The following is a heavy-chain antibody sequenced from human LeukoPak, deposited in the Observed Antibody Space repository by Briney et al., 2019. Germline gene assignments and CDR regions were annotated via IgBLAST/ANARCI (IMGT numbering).Heavy chain of an antibody. CDR3: ARDRSDGSGYYGYYFDY. CDR1: GGSIGSYY. D-gene: IGHD3-22*01. V-gene: IGHV4-59*01. J-gene: IGHJ4*01. CDR2: IYYSGST. Sequence: SETVSLTCIVSGGSIGSYYWSWIRQPPGKGLEWIGHIYYSGSTDYNPSLRSRVTISVDTSKNQFSLRLSSVTAADTAVYYCARDRSDGSGYYGYYFDYWGEGTLVSVSS.